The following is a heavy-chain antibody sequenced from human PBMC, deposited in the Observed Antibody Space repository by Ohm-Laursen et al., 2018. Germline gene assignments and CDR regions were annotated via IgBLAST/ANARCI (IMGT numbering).Heavy chain of an antibody. CDR3: ARAAGSSGWYYFDY. V-gene: IGHV4-4*07. J-gene: IGHJ4*02. Sequence: SETLSLTWTVSGRSLSSYYWRWIRQPAGKGLEWIGRIYTSGSTNYNPSLKSRITMSVDTSKNQFSLKLSSVTAADTAVYYCARAAGSSGWYYFDYWGQGTLVTVSS. CDR1: GRSLSSYY. CDR2: IYTSGST. D-gene: IGHD6-19*01.